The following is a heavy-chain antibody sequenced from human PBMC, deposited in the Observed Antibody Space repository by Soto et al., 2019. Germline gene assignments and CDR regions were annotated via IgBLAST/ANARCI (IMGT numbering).Heavy chain of an antibody. CDR2: INPDGSST. CDR3: ARSSWGYMEV. J-gene: IGHJ6*03. D-gene: IGHD7-27*01. Sequence: EVQLVESGGGLVQPGGSLRVSCAASGFTFSSYWMHWVRQVPGDGLVWVSRINPDGSSTNYADSEKGRFTISRDNAKSTLYLQMNSLRVEDTGVYLCARSSWGYMEVWGKGTTVTVSS. CDR1: GFTFSSYW. V-gene: IGHV3-74*01.